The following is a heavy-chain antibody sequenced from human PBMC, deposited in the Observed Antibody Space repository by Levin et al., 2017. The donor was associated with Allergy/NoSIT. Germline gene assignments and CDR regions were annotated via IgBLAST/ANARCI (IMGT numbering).Heavy chain of an antibody. CDR1: GYTFTTYY. CDR2: INPSGGST. Sequence: ASVKVSCKASGYTFTTYYVHWVRQAPGQGLEWMGIINPSGGSTTYAQKFQGRVTMTRDTSTSTVYMELSSLRSEDTALYYCMVRDVDYWGQGTLVTVSS. CDR3: MVRDVDY. D-gene: IGHD2-21*01. V-gene: IGHV1-46*01. J-gene: IGHJ4*02.